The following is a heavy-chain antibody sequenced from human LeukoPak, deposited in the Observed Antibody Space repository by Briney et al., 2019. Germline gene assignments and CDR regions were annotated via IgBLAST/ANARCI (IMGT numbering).Heavy chain of an antibody. J-gene: IGHJ6*03. CDR3: AKDGPSSPSNFYYYYTMDV. D-gene: IGHD2-2*01. Sequence: SVKVSCKASGGTFSSYAISWVRQAPGQGLEWMGRIIPILGIANYAQKFQGRVTITADKSTSTAYMELSSLRVGDTAVYYCAKDGPSSPSNFYYYYTMDVWGKGTAVTVSS. CDR1: GGTFSSYA. CDR2: IIPILGIA. V-gene: IGHV1-69*04.